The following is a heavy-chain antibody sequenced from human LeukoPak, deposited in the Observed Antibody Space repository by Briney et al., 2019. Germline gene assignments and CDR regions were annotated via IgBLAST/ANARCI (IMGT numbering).Heavy chain of an antibody. V-gene: IGHV3-66*01. CDR1: GFTVSSNY. CDR3: ARGTVTMVDY. J-gene: IGHJ4*02. CDR2: IYSGGST. Sequence: GGSLRLSCAASGFTVSSNYMSWVRQAPGRGLEWVSIIYSGGSTYYADSVKGRFTISRDNSKNTLFLQMNSLRAGDTAVYYCARGTVTMVDYWGQGTLVTVSS. D-gene: IGHD3-10*01.